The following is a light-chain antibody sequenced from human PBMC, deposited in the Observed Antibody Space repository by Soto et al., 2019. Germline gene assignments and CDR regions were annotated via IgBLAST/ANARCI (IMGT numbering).Light chain of an antibody. J-gene: IGLJ2*01. V-gene: IGLV2-14*01. CDR2: AVT. CDR1: SSDVGGYNY. CDR3: SSYTTSDTLI. Sequence: QSVLTQPASVSGSPGQSITISCTGTSSDVGGYNYVSWYQQHPGKAPKLMIYAVTDRPSGVSSRFSGSKSGNTASLTISGLQAEDEADYYCSSYTTSDTLIFGGGTKVTVL.